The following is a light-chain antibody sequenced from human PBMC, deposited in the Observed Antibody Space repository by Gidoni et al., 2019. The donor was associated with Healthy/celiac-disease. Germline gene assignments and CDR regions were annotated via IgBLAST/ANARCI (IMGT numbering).Light chain of an antibody. CDR2: GAS. J-gene: IGKJ1*01. CDR1: QSVSSSY. V-gene: IGKV3-20*01. Sequence: EIVFPHSPCTLPLSPGERSTLSCRASQSVSSSYLAWYQQKPGQAPRLLIYGASSRATGIPDRFSGSGSGTDFTLTISRLEPEDFAVYYCQQYGSSPPRTFGQGTKVEIK. CDR3: QQYGSSPPRT.